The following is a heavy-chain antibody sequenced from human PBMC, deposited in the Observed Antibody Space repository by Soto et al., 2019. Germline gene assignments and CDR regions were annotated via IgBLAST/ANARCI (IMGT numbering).Heavy chain of an antibody. CDR2: IYYSGST. V-gene: IGHV4-28*01. J-gene: IGHJ3*02. CDR3: TRKNGVLDAFDI. CDR1: GYSISSSNW. D-gene: IGHD4-17*01. Sequence: QVQLQESGPGLVKPSDTLSHTCAVSGYSISSSNWWGWIRQPPGKGLEWIGYIYYSGSTYYNPSLKSRVTMSVDTSKNQFTLKLRSVTAVDTAVYYCTRKNGVLDAFDIWGQGTMVTVSS.